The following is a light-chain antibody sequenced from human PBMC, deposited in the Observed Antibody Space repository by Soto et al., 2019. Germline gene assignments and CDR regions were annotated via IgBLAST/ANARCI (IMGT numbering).Light chain of an antibody. CDR3: QQRTNWPLTT. J-gene: IGKJ5*01. CDR2: DTS. CDR1: QSVSIK. V-gene: IGKV3-11*01. Sequence: EIVMTQSPATLSVSPGERATLSCRASQSVSIKLAWYQQRPGQAPRLLIYDTSTRATGIPARFSGSGSGTDFTLTISGLEPEDFAIYYCQQRTNWPLTTFGHGTRLEIK.